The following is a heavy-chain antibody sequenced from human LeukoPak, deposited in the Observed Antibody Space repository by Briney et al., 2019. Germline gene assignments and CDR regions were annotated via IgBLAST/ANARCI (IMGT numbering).Heavy chain of an antibody. J-gene: IGHJ6*03. V-gene: IGHV3-7*01. CDR2: IKQDGSEK. Sequence: GGSLRLSCAASGFTLSSYWMSWVRQAPGKGLEWVAKIKQDGSEKYYVDSVKGRFTISRDNAKNSLYLQMNSLRAEDTAVYYCARVYGTTPSTYYYYYYIDVWGKGTTVTVSS. CDR1: GFTLSSYW. D-gene: IGHD1-7*01. CDR3: ARVYGTTPSTYYYYYYIDV.